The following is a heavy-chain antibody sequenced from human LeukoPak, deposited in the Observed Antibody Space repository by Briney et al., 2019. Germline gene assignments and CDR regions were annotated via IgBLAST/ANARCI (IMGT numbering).Heavy chain of an antibody. CDR3: GRHFPETGRDEQPLEY. Sequence: PSETLSLTCTVSGGSISSRDSYGAWVRQPPGEGLEGRGSICFSRTPYYNPSLKSRVTMSIDTPKTHFSLNVASVTVADTAVYYCGRHFPETGRDEQPLEYWGQGSLFTVSS. V-gene: IGHV4-39*01. J-gene: IGHJ4*02. D-gene: IGHD3-10*01. CDR2: ICFSRTP. CDR1: GGSISSRDSY.